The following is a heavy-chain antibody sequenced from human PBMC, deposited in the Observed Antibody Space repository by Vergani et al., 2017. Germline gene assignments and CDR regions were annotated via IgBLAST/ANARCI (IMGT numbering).Heavy chain of an antibody. CDR2: INPSGGST. CDR3: ARAGQTGGWFDP. V-gene: IGHV1-46*01. D-gene: IGHD2-15*01. J-gene: IGHJ5*02. Sequence: QVQLVQSGAEVKKPGASVKVSCKASGYTFTSYYMHWVRQAPGQGLEWMGIINPSGGSTSYAQKFQGRVTMTRDTSTSTVYMELSSLRAEDTAVYYCARAGQTGGWFDPWGQGTLVTVSS. CDR1: GYTFTSYY.